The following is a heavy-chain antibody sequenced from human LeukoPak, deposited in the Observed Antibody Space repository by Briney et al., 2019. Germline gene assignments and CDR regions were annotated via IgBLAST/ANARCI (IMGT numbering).Heavy chain of an antibody. J-gene: IGHJ4*02. CDR3: HRSYPYDY. CDR2: IKSKTDGGTT. Sequence: GGSLRLSCAASGFTFSNAWMTCVRQAPGKGLEWVGRIKSKTDGGTTDYAAPVKGRFTISRDDSKNTLYLQMNSLETEDTGVYFCHRSYPYDYWGQGTLVTVSS. CDR1: GFTFSNAW. D-gene: IGHD3-16*02. V-gene: IGHV3-15*01.